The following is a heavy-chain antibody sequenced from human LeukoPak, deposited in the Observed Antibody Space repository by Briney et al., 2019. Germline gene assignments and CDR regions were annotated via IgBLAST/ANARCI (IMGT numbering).Heavy chain of an antibody. CDR3: ARDRGRYYDSRGFYWGYYFDS. CDR2: ISAGGGST. CDR1: GFTFSSCG. D-gene: IGHD3-22*01. Sequence: GGSLRLSCVASGFTFSSCGMSWVRQAPGRGLEWVSAISAGGGSTYYVDSVKGRFTISRDNSKDTLYLQMSSVRVDDTAVYYCARDRGRYYDSRGFYWGYYFDSWGQGILVTVST. V-gene: IGHV3-23*01. J-gene: IGHJ4*02.